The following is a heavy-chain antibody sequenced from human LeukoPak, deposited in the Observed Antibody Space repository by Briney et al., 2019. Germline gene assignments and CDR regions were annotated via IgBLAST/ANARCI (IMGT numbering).Heavy chain of an antibody. V-gene: IGHV3-21*01. D-gene: IGHD2-2*01. Sequence: PGGSLRLSCAASGFTFSSYSMNWVRQAPGKGLEWVSSISSSSSYIYYADSVKGRFTISRDNAKNSLYLQMNSLRAEDTAVYYCARGYCSSTSCDAFDIWGQGTMVTVSS. CDR1: GFTFSSYS. CDR2: ISSSSSYI. J-gene: IGHJ3*02. CDR3: ARGYCSSTSCDAFDI.